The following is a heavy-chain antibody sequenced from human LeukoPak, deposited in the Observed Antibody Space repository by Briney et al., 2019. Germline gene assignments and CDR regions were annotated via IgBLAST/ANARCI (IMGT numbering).Heavy chain of an antibody. J-gene: IGHJ6*03. CDR1: GFTFSCYG. Sequence: GGSLRLSCAASGFTFSCYGMHWVRQAPGKGLEGVAFIRYDGSNKYYADSVKGRFTISRDNSKNTLYLQMNSLRAEDTAVYYCAKTGGEPITMVRGVIITYYYYMDVWGKGTTVTISS. D-gene: IGHD3-10*01. CDR2: IRYDGSNK. V-gene: IGHV3-30*02. CDR3: AKTGGEPITMVRGVIITYYYYMDV.